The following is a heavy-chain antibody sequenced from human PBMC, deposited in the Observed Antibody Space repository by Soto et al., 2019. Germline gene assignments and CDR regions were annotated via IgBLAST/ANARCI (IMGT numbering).Heavy chain of an antibody. J-gene: IGHJ4*02. V-gene: IGHV1-18*01. Sequence: QVHLVQSGAEVKKPGASVKVSCKASGYTFTSYGITWVRQAPGQGLEWMGWISAHNGNTDFAQKLQGRVIVTRDTSSSTAYMELRGLRSGDTAVYYCATGRYGDSWGQGALVTVSS. CDR1: GYTFTSYG. D-gene: IGHD1-1*01. CDR3: ATGRYGDS. CDR2: ISAHNGNT.